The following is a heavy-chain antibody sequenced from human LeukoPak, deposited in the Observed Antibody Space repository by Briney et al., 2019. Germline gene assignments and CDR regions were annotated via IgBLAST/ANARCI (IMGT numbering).Heavy chain of an antibody. V-gene: IGHV3-11*04. J-gene: IGHJ4*02. D-gene: IGHD3-22*01. CDR3: ARALDYYDSSENLDY. CDR1: GFTFSDYY. CDR2: ISSSGSTI. Sequence: GGSLRLSCAASGFTFSDYYMSWIRQAPGKGLEWVSYISSSGSTIYYADSVKGRFTISRDNAKNSLYLQMNSLRAEDTAVYYCARALDYYDSSENLDYWGQGTLVTVSS.